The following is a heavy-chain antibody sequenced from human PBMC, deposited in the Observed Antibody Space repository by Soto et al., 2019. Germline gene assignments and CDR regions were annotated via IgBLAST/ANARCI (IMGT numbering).Heavy chain of an antibody. Sequence: LRLSCAASGFTFSDYYMSWIRQAPGKGLEWVSYISSSGSTIYYADSVKGRFTISRDNAKNSLYLQVNSLRAEDTAVYYCARAHLGTTARSDYWGQGTLVTVSS. CDR1: GFTFSDYY. CDR3: ARAHLGTTARSDY. D-gene: IGHD1-26*01. CDR2: ISSSGSTI. J-gene: IGHJ4*02. V-gene: IGHV3-11*01.